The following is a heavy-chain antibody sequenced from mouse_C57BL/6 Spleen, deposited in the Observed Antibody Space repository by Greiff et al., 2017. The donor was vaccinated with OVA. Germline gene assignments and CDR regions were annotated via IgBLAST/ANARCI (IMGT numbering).Heavy chain of an antibody. D-gene: IGHD4-1*01. CDR3: ARSELGRRYYFDY. CDR2: NYPGGGYT. CDR1: GYTFTNYW. J-gene: IGHJ2*01. Sequence: VQLQQSGAELVRPGTSVKMSCKASGYTFTNYWIGWAKQRPGHGLEWIGDNYPGGGYTNYNEKFKGKATLTADKSSSTAYMQFSSLTSEDSAIYYCARSELGRRYYFDYWGQGTTLTVSS. V-gene: IGHV1-63*01.